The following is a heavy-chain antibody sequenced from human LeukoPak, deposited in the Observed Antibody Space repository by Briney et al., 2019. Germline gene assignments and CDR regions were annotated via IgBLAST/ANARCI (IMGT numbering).Heavy chain of an antibody. V-gene: IGHV3-66*01. CDR3: ARDQYSYAHAAH. CDR2: IYSGGTT. Sequence: GGSLRLSCAASGFTVSSNYMSWVRQVPGKGLEWVSVIYSGGTTYYADSVKGRFTISRDNSKNTLHLQMNSLRAEDTAVYYCARDQYSYAHAAHWGQGTLVTVSS. CDR1: GFTVSSNY. D-gene: IGHD5-18*01. J-gene: IGHJ4*02.